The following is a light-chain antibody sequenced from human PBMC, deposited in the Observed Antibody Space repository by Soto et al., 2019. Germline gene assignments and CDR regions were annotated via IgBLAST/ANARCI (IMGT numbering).Light chain of an antibody. CDR2: AAS. J-gene: IGKJ5*01. CDR1: ESISSH. Sequence: DIQMTQSPSSLSASVGDRVTITCRASESISSHLNWYQQKPGKAPQLLIYAASSLQNGVPSRFNGSGSGTDFTLTISNLQPEDFATYDCEQSYSTRSISFGQGTLLESK. V-gene: IGKV1-39*01. CDR3: EQSYSTRSIS.